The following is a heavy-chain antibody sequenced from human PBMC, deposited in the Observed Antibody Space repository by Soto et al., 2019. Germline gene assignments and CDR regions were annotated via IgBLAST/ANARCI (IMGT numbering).Heavy chain of an antibody. CDR2: IYYSGST. CDR1: GVSISSGDYY. V-gene: IGHV4-30-4*01. J-gene: IGHJ4*02. D-gene: IGHD6-6*01. Sequence: SETLSLTCTVSGVSISSGDYYWRWIRQPPGKGLEWIGYIYYSGSTYYNPSLKSRVTISVDTSKNQFSLKLSSVTAADTAVYYCARDSSSSSQPYFDYWGQGTLVIVSS. CDR3: ARDSSSSSQPYFDY.